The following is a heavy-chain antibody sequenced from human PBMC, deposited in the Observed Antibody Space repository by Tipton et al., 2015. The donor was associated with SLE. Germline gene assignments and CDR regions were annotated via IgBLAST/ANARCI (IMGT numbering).Heavy chain of an antibody. D-gene: IGHD6-13*01. CDR1: GGSISSGSYF. Sequence: TLSLTCTVSGGSISSGSYFWNWIRQPAGKGLEWIGRFYTTGSLNYNPSFKSRVTISVDTSKNQFSLKLSSVTAADTAVYYCARGPRYSSSWSRYAFDIWGQGTMVTVSS. CDR2: FYTTGSL. J-gene: IGHJ3*02. CDR3: ARGPRYSSSWSRYAFDI. V-gene: IGHV4-61*02.